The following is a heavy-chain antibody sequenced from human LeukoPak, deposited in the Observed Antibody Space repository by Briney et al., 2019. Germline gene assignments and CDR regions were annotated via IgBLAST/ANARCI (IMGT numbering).Heavy chain of an antibody. CDR3: ARDPAPQGWFDS. CDR2: INSEGSST. J-gene: IGHJ5*01. Sequence: PGGSLRLSCAASGFTLSTYWVHWVRQAPGKGLVWVSRINSEGSSTTYADSVKGRFTISRDNAKNILYLQMNSLRAEDTAVYHCARDPAPQGWFDSWGQGTLVTASS. V-gene: IGHV3-74*01. CDR1: GFTLSTYW.